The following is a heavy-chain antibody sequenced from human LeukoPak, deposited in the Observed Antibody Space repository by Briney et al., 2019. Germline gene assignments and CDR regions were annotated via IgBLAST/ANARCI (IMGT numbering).Heavy chain of an antibody. D-gene: IGHD6-6*01. CDR3: ARDRRDIAALDY. Sequence: TSETLSLTCTVSGGSISSSSYYWGWIRQPPGKGLEWIGSIYYSGSTYYNPSLKSRVTISVDTSKNQFSLKLSSVTAADTAVYYCARDRRDIAALDYWGQGTLVTVSS. CDR2: IYYSGST. CDR1: GGSISSSSYY. V-gene: IGHV4-39*07. J-gene: IGHJ4*02.